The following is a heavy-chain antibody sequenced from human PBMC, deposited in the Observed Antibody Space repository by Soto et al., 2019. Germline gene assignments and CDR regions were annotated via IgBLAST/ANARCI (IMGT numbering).Heavy chain of an antibody. D-gene: IGHD3-22*01. CDR3: ARVKSGSSGYYYIDY. J-gene: IGHJ4*02. Sequence: GGSLRLSCAASGFTFSSYGMHWVRQAPGKGLEWVAVIWYDGSNKYYADSVKGRFTISRDNSKNTLYLQMNSLRAEDTAVYYCARVKSGSSGYYYIDYWGQGTLVTVSS. V-gene: IGHV3-33*01. CDR2: IWYDGSNK. CDR1: GFTFSSYG.